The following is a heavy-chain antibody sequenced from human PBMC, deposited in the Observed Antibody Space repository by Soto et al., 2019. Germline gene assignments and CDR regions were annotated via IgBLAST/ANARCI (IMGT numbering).Heavy chain of an antibody. Sequence: EVQLVESGGGLVKPGGSLRLSCAASGFTFSSYSMNWVRQAPGKGLEWVSSISSSSSYIYYADSVKGRFTISRDNAKNSLYLQMNSLRAEDTAVYYCARDLGYYDSSGYDNWYFDLWGRGTLVTVFS. CDR2: ISSSSSYI. CDR3: ARDLGYYDSSGYDNWYFDL. V-gene: IGHV3-21*01. CDR1: GFTFSSYS. J-gene: IGHJ2*01. D-gene: IGHD3-22*01.